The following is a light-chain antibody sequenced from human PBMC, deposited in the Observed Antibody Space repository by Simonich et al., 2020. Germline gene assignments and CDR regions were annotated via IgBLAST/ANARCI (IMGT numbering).Light chain of an antibody. J-gene: IGKJ4*01. CDR1: QSLLHSNGYTF. V-gene: IGKV2-28*01. CDR2: LGS. Sequence: DIVMTQSPLSLPVPPGEPASISCRSSQSLLHSNGYTFLDWYLQKPGQSPKLLIYLGSNRASGVPDRFSGSGSGTDFTRKISRVEAEDVGVYYCMQALQTPLTFGGGTKVEIK. CDR3: MQALQTPLT.